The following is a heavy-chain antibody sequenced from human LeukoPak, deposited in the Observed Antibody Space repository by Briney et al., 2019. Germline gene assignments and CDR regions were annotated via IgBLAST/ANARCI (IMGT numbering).Heavy chain of an antibody. CDR3: ARDHDYGDYSRFDY. Sequence: GGSLRLSCAASGFTFSSYGMHWVRQAPGKGLEWVAVIWYDGSNKYYADSVKGRFTISRDNSKNTLYLQMNSLRAEDTAVYYCARDHDYGDYSRFDYWGQGTLVTVSS. J-gene: IGHJ4*02. CDR2: IWYDGSNK. D-gene: IGHD4-17*01. V-gene: IGHV3-33*01. CDR1: GFTFSSYG.